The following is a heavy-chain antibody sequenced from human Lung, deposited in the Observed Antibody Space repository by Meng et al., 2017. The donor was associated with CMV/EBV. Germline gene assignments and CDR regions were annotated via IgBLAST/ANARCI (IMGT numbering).Heavy chain of an antibody. CDR3: TRGRGSTHKGNWFDP. Sequence: SGYTFPSYDITWVRQATGQGLEWMGWMNPNSGNTAYAPKFQGRLTMTRNTSINTAYMDLSSLRSEDTAIYYCTRGRGSTHKGNWFDPWGQGTLVTVSS. D-gene: IGHD3-10*01. CDR1: GYTFPSYD. J-gene: IGHJ5*02. V-gene: IGHV1-8*01. CDR2: MNPNSGNT.